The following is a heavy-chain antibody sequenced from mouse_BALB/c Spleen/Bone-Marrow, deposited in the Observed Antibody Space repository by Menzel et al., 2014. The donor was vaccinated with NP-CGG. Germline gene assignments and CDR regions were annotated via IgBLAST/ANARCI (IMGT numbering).Heavy chain of an antibody. J-gene: IGHJ2*01. CDR3: ARVQLLRGRGLDY. CDR1: GFNFKDTY. Sequence: EVKLMESGAELVKPGASVKLSCTASGFNFKDTYMHWVKQRPEQGLEWIGRIDPATGNTKYDPKFQGKATITADTSSNTAYLQLSSLTSEDTAVYYCARVQLLRGRGLDYWGQGTTLTVSS. CDR2: IDPATGNT. D-gene: IGHD1-1*01. V-gene: IGHV14-3*02.